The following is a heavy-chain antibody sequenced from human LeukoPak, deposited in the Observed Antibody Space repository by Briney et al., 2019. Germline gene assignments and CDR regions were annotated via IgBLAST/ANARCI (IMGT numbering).Heavy chain of an antibody. CDR2: ISWNSGSI. J-gene: IGHJ4*02. D-gene: IGHD1-26*01. CDR1: GFTFDDYA. V-gene: IGHV3-9*01. CDR3: AKDILVGATTGGVSFDY. Sequence: GGSLRLSCAASGFTFDDYAMHWVRHAPGKGLECVSGISWNSGSIGYADSVKGRFTISRDNAKNSLYLQMNSLRAEDTALYYCAKDILVGATTGGVSFDYWGQGTLVTVSS.